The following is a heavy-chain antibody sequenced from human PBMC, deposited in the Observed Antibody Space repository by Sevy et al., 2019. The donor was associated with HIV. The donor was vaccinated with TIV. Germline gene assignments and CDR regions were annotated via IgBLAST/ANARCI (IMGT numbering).Heavy chain of an antibody. J-gene: IGHJ1*01. CDR3: ARPDYGGTAGYFQH. CDR2: INPNSGGT. Sequence: ASVKVSCKASGYTFTGYYMHWVRQAPGQGLEWMGWINPNSGGTNYAQKFQGRVTMTRDTSISTAYMELSRLRSDDTAGYYCARPDYGGTAGYFQHWGQGTLVTVSS. D-gene: IGHD4-17*01. CDR1: GYTFTGYY. V-gene: IGHV1-2*02.